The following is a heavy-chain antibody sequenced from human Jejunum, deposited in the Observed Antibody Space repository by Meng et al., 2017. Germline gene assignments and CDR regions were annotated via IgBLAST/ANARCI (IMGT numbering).Heavy chain of an antibody. CDR2: ISPYNGNT. CDR3: ARDGVSFTMVRGGTY. V-gene: IGHV1-18*01. CDR1: GYTFTSFG. Sequence: VQLVQSGAEVKKPGASVKVSCKTSGYTFTSFGISWVRQAPGQGLEWMGWISPYNGNTKYAQKLQGRVTMTTDTSTSTAYMELRSLRSDDTAVYYCARDGVSFTMVRGGTYWGQGTLVTVSS. J-gene: IGHJ4*02. D-gene: IGHD3-10*01.